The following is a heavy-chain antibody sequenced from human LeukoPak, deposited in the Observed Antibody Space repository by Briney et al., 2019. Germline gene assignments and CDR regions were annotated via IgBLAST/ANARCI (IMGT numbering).Heavy chain of an antibody. J-gene: IGHJ4*02. V-gene: IGHV3-33*06. Sequence: GSLRLSCAASKFTFSHYGMHWVRQAPGKGLEWVAVIWIDGSSQYYADSVKGRFTVSRDNSQKTLYLQMNSLRPQDTAVYYCAKDAERGFDYSNSLEKWGQGTLVTVSS. CDR1: KFTFSHYG. CDR2: IWIDGSSQ. D-gene: IGHD4-11*01. CDR3: AKDAERGFDYSNSLEK.